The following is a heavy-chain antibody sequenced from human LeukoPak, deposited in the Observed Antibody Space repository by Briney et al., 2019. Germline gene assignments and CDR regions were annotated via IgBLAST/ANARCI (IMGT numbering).Heavy chain of an antibody. Sequence: PGGSLRLSCAASGFTFSTYAMYWVGQAPGKGLEWVAVISHDDSKIYYADAVKGRFTISRDNSKNTLHLQMSSLRAEDTAVYYCARGGLRYFDWLSYWAQGTLVTVSS. CDR3: ARGGLRYFDWLSY. D-gene: IGHD3-9*01. CDR1: GFTFSTYA. CDR2: ISHDDSKI. V-gene: IGHV3-30-3*01. J-gene: IGHJ4*02.